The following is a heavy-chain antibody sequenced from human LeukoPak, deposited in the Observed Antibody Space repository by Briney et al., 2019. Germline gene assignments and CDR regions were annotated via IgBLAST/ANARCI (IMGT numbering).Heavy chain of an antibody. J-gene: IGHJ4*02. D-gene: IGHD1-26*01. CDR1: GFTFNIYA. Sequence: GGSLRLSCAASGFTFNIYAMSWVRQAPGKGLEWVSVISGSGGSTYYADSVKGRFTISRDNSKNTLYLQMNSLRAEDTAVYYCAGPKRSGSYYPFDYWGQGTLVTVSS. CDR3: AGPKRSGSYYPFDY. V-gene: IGHV3-23*01. CDR2: ISGSGGST.